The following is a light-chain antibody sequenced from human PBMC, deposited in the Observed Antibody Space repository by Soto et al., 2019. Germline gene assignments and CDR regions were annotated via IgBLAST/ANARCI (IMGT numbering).Light chain of an antibody. CDR3: QQSYSTPYLT. CDR2: AAS. J-gene: IGKJ4*01. Sequence: DIQMTQSPSSLSASVGDRVTITCRASQSISSYLNWYQQKPGKAPKLLIYAASSLQSGVPSRFSGSGSGTDFTLTISSLQPEDFATYYCQQSYSTPYLTFRGGTQVEIK. V-gene: IGKV1-39*01. CDR1: QSISSY.